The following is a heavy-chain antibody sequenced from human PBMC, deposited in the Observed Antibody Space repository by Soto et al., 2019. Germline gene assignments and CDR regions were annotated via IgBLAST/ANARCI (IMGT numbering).Heavy chain of an antibody. CDR3: TTDSIVVVPAAISYYGMDV. Sequence: GGSLRLSCAASGFTFSNAWMNWVRQAPGKGLEWVGRIKSKTDGGTKDYAAPVKGRFTISRDDSKNTLYLQMNSLKTEDTAVYYCTTDSIVVVPAAISYYGMDVWGQGTTVTVSS. V-gene: IGHV3-15*07. J-gene: IGHJ6*02. D-gene: IGHD2-2*02. CDR2: IKSKTDGGTK. CDR1: GFTFSNAW.